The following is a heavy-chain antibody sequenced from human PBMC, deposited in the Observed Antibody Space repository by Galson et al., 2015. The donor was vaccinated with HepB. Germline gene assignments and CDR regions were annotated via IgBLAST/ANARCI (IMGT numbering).Heavy chain of an antibody. D-gene: IGHD3-3*02. CDR3: ARGVLLAGDFDY. CDR2: ISNDGSNK. CDR1: GFTFSSYA. Sequence: SLRLSCAASGFTFSSYALHWVRQAPGKGLEWVAVISNDGSNKYYADSVKGRFTISRDNSKNTLYLQMNSLRAEDTAVYYCARGVLLAGDFDYWGQGTLVTVSS. V-gene: IGHV3-30-3*01. J-gene: IGHJ4*02.